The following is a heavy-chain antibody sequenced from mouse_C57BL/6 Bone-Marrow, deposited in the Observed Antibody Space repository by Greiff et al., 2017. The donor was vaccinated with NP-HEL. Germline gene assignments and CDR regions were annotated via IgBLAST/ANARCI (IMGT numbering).Heavy chain of an antibody. D-gene: IGHD3-2*02. CDR1: GYTFTDYY. CDR2: INPNNGGT. Sequence: VQLQQSGPELVKPGASVKISCKASGYTFTDYYMNWVKQSHGKSLEWIGDINPNNGGTSYNQKFKGKATFTVDKSSSTAYMELRSLTSEDSAVYYCAGLDSSGYVGFAYWGQGTLVTVSA. CDR3: AGLDSSGYVGFAY. J-gene: IGHJ3*01. V-gene: IGHV1-26*01.